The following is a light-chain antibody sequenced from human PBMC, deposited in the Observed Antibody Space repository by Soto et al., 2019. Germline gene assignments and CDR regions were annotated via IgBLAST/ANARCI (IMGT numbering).Light chain of an antibody. V-gene: IGLV2-8*01. CDR3: SSFTSSNTWV. Sequence: QSALTQPPSASGSPGQSVAISCTGTSSDVGGYNYVSWYQQHPGKAPKLMIYEVTKRPSGVSDRFSGSKSGNTASLTISGLQPEDEADYYCSSFTSSNTWVFGGGTKLTVL. CDR1: SSDVGGYNY. CDR2: EVT. J-gene: IGLJ3*02.